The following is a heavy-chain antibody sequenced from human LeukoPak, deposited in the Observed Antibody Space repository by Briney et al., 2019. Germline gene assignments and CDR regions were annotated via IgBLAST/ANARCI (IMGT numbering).Heavy chain of an antibody. J-gene: IGHJ5*02. CDR2: ISYDGSNK. Sequence: PGGSLRLSCAASGFTFSSYAMHWVRQAPGKGLEWVAVISYDGSNKYYADSAKGRFTISRDNSKNTLYLQMNSLRAEDTAVYYCARDVAAAGTRWFDPWGQGTLVTVSS. V-gene: IGHV3-30*04. CDR3: ARDVAAAGTRWFDP. CDR1: GFTFSSYA. D-gene: IGHD6-13*01.